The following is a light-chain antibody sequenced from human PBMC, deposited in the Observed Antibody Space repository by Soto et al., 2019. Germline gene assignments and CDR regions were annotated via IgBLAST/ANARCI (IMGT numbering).Light chain of an antibody. CDR3: SLYPRSTAIPYV. J-gene: IGLJ1*01. V-gene: IGLV2-14*01. CDR1: SSDVGGYNY. Sequence: QSALTQPASVSGSPGQSITISCTGTSSDVGGYNYVSWYQQHPGKAPKLLIYDFSNRHSGASNRSAGCKSGNTACLTISGLQPEDDADYGSSLYPRSTAIPYVFRPGTPLTVL. CDR2: DFS.